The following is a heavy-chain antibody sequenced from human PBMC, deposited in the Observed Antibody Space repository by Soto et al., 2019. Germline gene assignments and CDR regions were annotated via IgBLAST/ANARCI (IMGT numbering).Heavy chain of an antibody. CDR2: MNPNSGNT. CDR3: ARAVYGDYVGRYYYYGMDV. J-gene: IGHJ6*02. Sequence: ASVKVSCKASGYTFTSYDINWVRQATGQGREWMGWMNPNSGNTGYAQKFQGRVTMTRNTSISTAYMELSSLRSEDTAVYYCARAVYGDYVGRYYYYGMDVWGQGTTVTVSS. CDR1: GYTFTSYD. D-gene: IGHD4-17*01. V-gene: IGHV1-8*01.